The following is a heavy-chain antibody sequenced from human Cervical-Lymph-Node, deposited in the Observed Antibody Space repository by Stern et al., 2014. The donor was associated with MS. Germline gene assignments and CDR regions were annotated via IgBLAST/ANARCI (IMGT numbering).Heavy chain of an antibody. J-gene: IGHJ5*02. CDR2: IYFGGTA. CDR1: GCSISLNSHY. CDR3: ARRDLGHSTSSLGDWFDP. V-gene: IGHV4-39*01. Sequence: QVQLVESGPGVVKPSETLSLTCTVSGCSISLNSHYWAWIRQPPGKGLEWIGNIYFGGTAYYNPSFKSRVSMCIDTSKNQFFIKLTPVTAADTAMYYCARRDLGHSTSSLGDWFDPWGQGTLVTVSS. D-gene: IGHD6-6*01.